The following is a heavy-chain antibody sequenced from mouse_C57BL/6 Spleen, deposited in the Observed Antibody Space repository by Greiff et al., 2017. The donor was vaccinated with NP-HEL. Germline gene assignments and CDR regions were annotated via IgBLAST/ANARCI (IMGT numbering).Heavy chain of an antibody. CDR2: INPNNGGT. CDR1: GYTFTDYY. D-gene: IGHD1-1*01. CDR3: ARCLYYGSSYGYFDV. Sequence: VQLQQSGPELVKPGALVKISCKASGYTFTDYYMNWVKQSHGKSLEWIGDINPNNGGTSYNQKFKGKATLTVDKSSSTAYMELRSLTSEDSAVYYCARCLYYGSSYGYFDVWGTGTTVTVSS. V-gene: IGHV1-26*01. J-gene: IGHJ1*03.